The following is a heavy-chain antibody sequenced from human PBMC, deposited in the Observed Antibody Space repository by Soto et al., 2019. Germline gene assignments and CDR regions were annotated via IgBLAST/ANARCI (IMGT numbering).Heavy chain of an antibody. Sequence: ASVKVSFKASGYTFTSCYMHWVRQAPGQGLEWMGIINPSGGSTSYAQKFQGRVTMTRDTSASTVYMELSSLRSEDTAVYYCARDGGHYSTHYWGQGTLVTVSS. CDR3: ARDGGHYSTHY. CDR2: INPSGGST. V-gene: IGHV1-46*01. D-gene: IGHD2-2*01. J-gene: IGHJ4*02. CDR1: GYTFTSCY.